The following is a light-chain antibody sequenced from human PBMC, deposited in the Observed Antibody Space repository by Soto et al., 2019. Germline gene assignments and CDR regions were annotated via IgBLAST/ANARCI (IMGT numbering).Light chain of an antibody. CDR3: CSYAGSSAYVL. CDR2: EAT. V-gene: IGLV2-23*01. CDR1: SSDVGSSNL. J-gene: IGLJ3*02. Sequence: QSALTQPPSASGSPGQSITISCTGTSSDVGSSNLVSWYQQYPGKAPKLIIYEATKRPSGVSNRFSGSKSGNAASLTITNLQADDEADYHCCSYAGSSAYVLFGGGTKLTVL.